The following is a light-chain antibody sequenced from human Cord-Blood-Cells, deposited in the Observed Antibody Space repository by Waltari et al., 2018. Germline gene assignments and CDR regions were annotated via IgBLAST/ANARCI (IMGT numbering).Light chain of an antibody. CDR1: SSDVGGYDY. V-gene: IGLV2-14*03. CDR2: DVS. Sequence: QSALTQPASVSGSPGQSITISCTGTSSDVGGYDYVSWYQHHPGRAPKLMIYDVSNRPTGVSNRFSGAKSGTTASLTISCRQAEDEADYYSSSHTSGSTLVFGGGTKLTVL. CDR3: SSHTSGSTLV. J-gene: IGLJ2*01.